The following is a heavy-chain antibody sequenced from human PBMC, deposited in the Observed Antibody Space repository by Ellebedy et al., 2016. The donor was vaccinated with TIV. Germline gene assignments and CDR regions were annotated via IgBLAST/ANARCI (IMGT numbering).Heavy chain of an antibody. D-gene: IGHD3-22*01. CDR3: VKPSSSGYYYDNYFDP. J-gene: IGHJ5*02. CDR2: ISSSGTTI. CDR1: GFAFSTYS. V-gene: IGHV3-48*04. Sequence: PGGSLRLSCTASGFAFSTYSMNWVRQAPEKGLEWVSYISSSGTTIYYADSVKGRFTISRDNAKNSLFLQMDSLSAEDTAVYYCVKPSSSGYYYDNYFDPWGQGTLVTVSS.